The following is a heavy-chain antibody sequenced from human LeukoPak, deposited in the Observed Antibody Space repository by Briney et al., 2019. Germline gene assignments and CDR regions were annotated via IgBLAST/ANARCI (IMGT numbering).Heavy chain of an antibody. CDR2: IRYDGSNK. V-gene: IGHV3-30*02. D-gene: IGHD1-26*01. CDR3: AKDRAVWGSSHSYYFDY. Sequence: GGSLRLSCAASGFTFSSYGMHWVRQAPGKGLEWVAFIRYDGSNKYYADSVKGRFTISRDNSKNTLYLQMNSLRAEDTAVHYCAKDRAVWGSSHSYYFDYWGQGTLVTVSS. J-gene: IGHJ4*02. CDR1: GFTFSSYG.